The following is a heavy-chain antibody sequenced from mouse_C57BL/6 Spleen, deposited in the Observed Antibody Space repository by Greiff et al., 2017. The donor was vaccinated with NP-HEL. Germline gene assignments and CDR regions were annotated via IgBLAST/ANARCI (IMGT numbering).Heavy chain of an antibody. V-gene: IGHV3-6*01. D-gene: IGHD5-5*01. J-gene: IGHJ3*01. CDR1: GYSITSGYY. Sequence: EVQLQQSGPGLVKPSQSLSLTCSVTGYSITSGYYWNWIRQFPGNKLEWMGDISYDGSNNYNPSLKNRISITRDTSKNQFFLKLNSVNTEDTATYYCARAPLPAWFAYWGQGTLVTVSA. CDR2: ISYDGSN. CDR3: ARAPLPAWFAY.